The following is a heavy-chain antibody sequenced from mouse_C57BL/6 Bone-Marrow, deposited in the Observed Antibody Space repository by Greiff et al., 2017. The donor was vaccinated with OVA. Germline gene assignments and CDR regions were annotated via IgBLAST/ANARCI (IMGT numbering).Heavy chain of an antibody. Sequence: LVEPGASVKISCKASGYAFSSSWMNWVKQRPGKGLEWIGRIYPGDGDTNYNGKFKGKATLTADKSSSTAYMQLSSLTSEDSAVYFCADGYYRGFAYWGQGTLVTVSA. CDR2: IYPGDGDT. CDR3: ADGYYRGFAY. J-gene: IGHJ3*01. V-gene: IGHV1-82*01. CDR1: GYAFSSSW. D-gene: IGHD2-3*01.